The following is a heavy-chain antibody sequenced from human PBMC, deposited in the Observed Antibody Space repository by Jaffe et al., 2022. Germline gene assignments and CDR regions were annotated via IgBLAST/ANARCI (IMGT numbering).Heavy chain of an antibody. D-gene: IGHD3-3*01. V-gene: IGHV1-8*01. CDR1: GYTFTSYD. Sequence: QVQLVQSGAEVKKPGASVKVSCKASGYTFTSYDINWVRQATGQGLEWMGWMNPNSGNTGYAQKFQGRVTMTRNTSISTAYMELSSLRSEDTAVYYCATRERGYWIFGVVRRSDDAFDIWGQGTMVTVSS. CDR2: MNPNSGNT. CDR3: ATRERGYWIFGVVRRSDDAFDI. J-gene: IGHJ3*02.